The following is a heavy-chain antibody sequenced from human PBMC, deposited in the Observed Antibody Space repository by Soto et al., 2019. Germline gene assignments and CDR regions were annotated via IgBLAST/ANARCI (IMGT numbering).Heavy chain of an antibody. CDR3: ARELMAAAGAFDY. D-gene: IGHD6-13*01. CDR2: INAGNGNT. J-gene: IGHJ4*02. CDR1: GYTFTSYA. V-gene: IGHV1-3*01. Sequence: ASVKVSCKASGYTFTSYAMHWVRQAPGQRLEWMGWINAGNGNTKYSQKFQGRVTITRDTSASTAYMELSSLRSEDTAVYYCARELMAAAGAFDYWGQGTLVTVSS.